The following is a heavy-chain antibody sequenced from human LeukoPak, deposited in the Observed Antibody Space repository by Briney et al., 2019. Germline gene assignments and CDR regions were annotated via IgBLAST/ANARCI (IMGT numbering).Heavy chain of an antibody. CDR2: IYYSGST. V-gene: IGHV4-59*01. D-gene: IGHD6-19*01. CDR3: SGLSLKWLVLGV. CDR1: GGSISSYY. J-gene: IGHJ4*02. Sequence: SETLFLTCTVSGGSISSYYWSWIRQPPGKGLEWIGYIYYSGSTNYNPSLKSRATISVDTSKSQCSLKLSSVTAADAAVDYCSGLSLKWLVLGVWGQGTLVTVSS.